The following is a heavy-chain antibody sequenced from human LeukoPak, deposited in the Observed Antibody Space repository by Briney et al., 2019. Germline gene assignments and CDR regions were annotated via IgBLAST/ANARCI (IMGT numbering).Heavy chain of an antibody. CDR3: ADSGYGGKPFDY. V-gene: IGHV3-21*01. CDR1: GFTFSSYS. Sequence: GGSLRLSCAVSGFTFSSYSINWVRQAPGKGLEWVSSISSSSSYIYYADSVKGRFTISRDNAKNTLYLQMNSLRAEDTAVYYCADSGYGGKPFDYWGQGTLVTVSS. J-gene: IGHJ4*02. CDR2: ISSSSSYI. D-gene: IGHD4-23*01.